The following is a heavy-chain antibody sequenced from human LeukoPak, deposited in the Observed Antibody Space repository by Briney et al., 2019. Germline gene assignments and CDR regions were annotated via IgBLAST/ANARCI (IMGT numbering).Heavy chain of an antibody. CDR2: ISYDGSNK. Sequence: PGRSLRLSCAASGFTFSSYAMHWVRQAPGKGLEWVAVISYDGSNKYYADSVKGRFTISRDNSKNTLYLQMNSLRAEDTAVYYCARVDSSRGYYFDYWGQGTLVTVSS. D-gene: IGHD3-22*01. CDR1: GFTFSSYA. V-gene: IGHV3-30-3*01. CDR3: ARVDSSRGYYFDY. J-gene: IGHJ4*02.